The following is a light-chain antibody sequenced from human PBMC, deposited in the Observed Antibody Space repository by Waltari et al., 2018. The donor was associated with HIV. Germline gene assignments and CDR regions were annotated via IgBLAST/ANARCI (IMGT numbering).Light chain of an antibody. CDR2: YDS. V-gene: IGLV3-21*04. CDR1: NIGSKG. J-gene: IGLJ3*02. Sequence: SYVLTQPPSVSVAPGKTASITCEAVNIGSKGVHWYQQKPGQAPILVIYYDSDRPSGIPERFAGSNSGNTATLTISRVEAGDEADYYCQVWHISTDHWVFGAGTKLTVV. CDR3: QVWHISTDHWV.